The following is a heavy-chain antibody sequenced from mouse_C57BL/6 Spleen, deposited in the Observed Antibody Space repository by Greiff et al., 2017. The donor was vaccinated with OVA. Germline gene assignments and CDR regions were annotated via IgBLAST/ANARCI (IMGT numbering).Heavy chain of an antibody. D-gene: IGHD1-1*01. J-gene: IGHJ1*03. CDR3: ARGPTTVVRYWYFDV. V-gene: IGHV5-4*01. Sequence: EVQGVESGGGLVKPGGSLKLSCAASGFTFSSYAMSWVRQTPEKRLEWVATISDGGSYTYYPDNVKGRFTISRDNAKNNLYLQMSHLKSEDTAMYYCARGPTTVVRYWYFDVWGTGTTVTVSS. CDR1: GFTFSSYA. CDR2: ISDGGSYT.